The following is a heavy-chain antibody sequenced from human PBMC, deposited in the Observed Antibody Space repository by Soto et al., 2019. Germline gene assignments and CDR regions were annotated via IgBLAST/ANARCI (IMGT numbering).Heavy chain of an antibody. J-gene: IGHJ5*02. CDR2: INLSGGT. D-gene: IGHD3-16*01. CDR3: ARVLVTYGGIMVPYNWFDT. Sequence: SETLSLTCAVYGESFSGHHWAWIRQPPGKGLEWIGEINLSGGTNYNPSPKSRVTISVDTSKNQFSLKLTSVTAADTAVYYCARVLVTYGGIMVPYNWFDTWGQGKLVTVSS. V-gene: IGHV4-34*01. CDR1: GESFSGHH.